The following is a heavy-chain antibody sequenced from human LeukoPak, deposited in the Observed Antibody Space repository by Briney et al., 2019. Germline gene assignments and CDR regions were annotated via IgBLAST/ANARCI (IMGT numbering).Heavy chain of an antibody. CDR1: GGSISSGSYY. CDR3: ASGLRYFDLYY. Sequence: SQTLSLTCAVSGGSISSGSYYWSWIRQPAGKGLEWIGRIYTSGSTNYNPSLKSRVTISVDTSKNQFSLKLSSVTAADTAVYYCASGLRYFDLYYWGQGTLVTVSS. J-gene: IGHJ4*02. CDR2: IYTSGST. V-gene: IGHV4-61*02. D-gene: IGHD3-9*01.